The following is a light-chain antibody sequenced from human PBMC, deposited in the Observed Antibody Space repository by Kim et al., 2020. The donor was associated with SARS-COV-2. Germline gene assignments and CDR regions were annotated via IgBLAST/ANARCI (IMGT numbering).Light chain of an antibody. Sequence: DIQMTQSPSTLSASVGDRVTITCRASQSISSWLAWYQQKPGKAPKLLIYKASSLESGVPSRFSGSGSGTEFTLTISSLQPDDFATYFCQQYNSYPYAFAQVTKLEL. CDR3: QQYNSYPYA. CDR1: QSISSW. J-gene: IGKJ2*01. CDR2: KAS. V-gene: IGKV1-5*03.